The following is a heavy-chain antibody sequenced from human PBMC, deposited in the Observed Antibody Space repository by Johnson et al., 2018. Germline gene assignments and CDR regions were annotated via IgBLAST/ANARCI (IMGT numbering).Heavy chain of an antibody. CDR3: ARTMTPNYYYYGMDV. V-gene: IGHV5-51*03. J-gene: IGHJ6*02. CDR1: GYSFTSYW. D-gene: IGHD4-17*01. Sequence: EVQLVETGAEVKKPGESLKISCKGSGYSFTSYWIGWVRQMPGKGLEWMGIIYPGDSDTRYSPSFQGQVTISADRSISTAYLQWSSLKASDTAMYYCARTMTPNYYYYGMDVWGQGTTVTVSS. CDR2: IYPGDSDT.